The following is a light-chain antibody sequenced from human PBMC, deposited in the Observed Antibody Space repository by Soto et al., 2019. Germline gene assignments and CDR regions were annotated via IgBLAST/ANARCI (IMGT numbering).Light chain of an antibody. CDR1: QSISSW. V-gene: IGKV1-5*03. J-gene: IGKJ1*01. CDR3: QQYNGYSRT. CDR2: KAS. Sequence: DIQLPQTPSTLSASVGDRFTIACRASQSISSWLAWYQQKPGKAPKLLIYKASTLKSGVPSRFSGSGSGTEFTLTISSLQPDDFATYYCQQYNGYSRTFGQGAKVDI.